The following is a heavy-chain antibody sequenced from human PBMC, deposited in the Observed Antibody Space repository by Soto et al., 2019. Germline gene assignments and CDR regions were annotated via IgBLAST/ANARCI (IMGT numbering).Heavy chain of an antibody. Sequence: PGGSLRLSCTVSGFAFNNYGINWVRQAPGKGLEWVSSISKSDYTYYSDSVKGRFTISRDNAKNSVSLQMNTLRVEDTAVYYCARVDSIIIPAVSDFWGQGTLVTV. CDR3: ARVDSIIIPAVSDF. J-gene: IGHJ4*02. CDR2: ISKSDYT. CDR1: GFAFNNYG. V-gene: IGHV3-21*01. D-gene: IGHD2-2*01.